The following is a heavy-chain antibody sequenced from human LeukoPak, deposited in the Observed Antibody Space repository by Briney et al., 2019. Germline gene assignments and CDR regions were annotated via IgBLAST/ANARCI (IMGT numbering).Heavy chain of an antibody. Sequence: PSETLSLTCAVSGDSISSSYWWSWVRQPPGEGLEWIGEIYHSGSTTYNPSLKSRVTISVDKAKNQFSLKLSSVTAADTAVYYCARVRGRGYCNSTSCSDFDYWGQGTLVTVSS. CDR2: IYHSGST. D-gene: IGHD2-2*01. CDR1: GDSISSSYW. J-gene: IGHJ4*02. CDR3: ARVRGRGYCNSTSCSDFDY. V-gene: IGHV4-4*02.